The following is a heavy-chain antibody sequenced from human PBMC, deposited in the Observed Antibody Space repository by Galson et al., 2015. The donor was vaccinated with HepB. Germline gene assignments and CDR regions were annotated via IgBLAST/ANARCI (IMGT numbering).Heavy chain of an antibody. J-gene: IGHJ4*02. Sequence: LTCAVYGGSFSGYYWSWIRQPPGKGLEWIGEINHSGSTNYNPSLKSRVTISVDTSKNQFSLKLSSVTAADTAVYYCARGRGRAAAGQGRGSFFDYWGQGTLVTVSS. CDR2: INHSGST. D-gene: IGHD6-13*01. V-gene: IGHV4-34*01. CDR1: GGSFSGYY. CDR3: ARGRGRAAAGQGRGSFFDY.